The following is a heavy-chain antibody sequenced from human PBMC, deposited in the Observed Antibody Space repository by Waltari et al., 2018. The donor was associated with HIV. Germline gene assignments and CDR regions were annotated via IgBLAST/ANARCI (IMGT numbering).Heavy chain of an antibody. Sequence: QVQLLQSGAEVKKPGASVKVSCKVSGYTLSGSSIHWVRQAPGKGLEWMGGSDPEVEEIIYAQNFQGRIIMTEDTSTDTAYMELSSLRSDDTAVYFCATDPTPEPLYFEFWGQGTLVTVSS. CDR1: GYTLSGSS. J-gene: IGHJ4*02. CDR2: SDPEVEEI. CDR3: ATDPTPEPLYFEF. V-gene: IGHV1-24*01.